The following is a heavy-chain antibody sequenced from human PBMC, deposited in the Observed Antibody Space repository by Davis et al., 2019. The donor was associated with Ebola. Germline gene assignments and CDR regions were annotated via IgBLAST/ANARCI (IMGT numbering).Heavy chain of an antibody. J-gene: IGHJ4*02. CDR3: TTDAVVVEAATDF. CDR1: AFTFSDAW. Sequence: GESLKISCTVSAFTFSDAWMSWVRQAPGKGLEWVARIKSKTDGGTTDYAAPVKGRFTIPRDDSEYTLYLQMNSLKTEDTAVYYCTTDAVVVEAATDFWGQGTLVTVSS. V-gene: IGHV3-15*01. D-gene: IGHD2-15*01. CDR2: IKSKTDGGTT.